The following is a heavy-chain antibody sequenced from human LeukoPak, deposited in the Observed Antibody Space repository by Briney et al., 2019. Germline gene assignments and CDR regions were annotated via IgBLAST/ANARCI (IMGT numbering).Heavy chain of an antibody. Sequence: KASETLSLTCTVSGGSISSYYWSWIRQPPGKGLEWIGEINHSGSTNYNPSLKSRVTISVDTSKNQFSLKLSSVTAADTAVYYCARGLEWELPSLDYWGQGTLVTVSS. J-gene: IGHJ4*02. CDR1: GGSISSYY. D-gene: IGHD1-26*01. CDR3: ARGLEWELPSLDY. V-gene: IGHV4-34*01. CDR2: INHSGST.